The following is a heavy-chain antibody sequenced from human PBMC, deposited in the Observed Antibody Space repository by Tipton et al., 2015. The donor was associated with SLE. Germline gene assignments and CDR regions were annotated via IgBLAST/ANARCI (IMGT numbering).Heavy chain of an antibody. D-gene: IGHD3-3*01. CDR1: GFTFSDYY. CDR2: ISSSSSYI. V-gene: IGHV3-11*06. CDR3: ARGGFWSGYYFDY. Sequence: SLRLSCAASGFTFSDYYMSWIRQAPGKGLEWVSYISSSSSYIYYADSVKGRFTISRDNAKNSLYLQMNSLRAEDTAVYYCARGGFWSGYYFDYWGQGTLVTVSS. J-gene: IGHJ4*02.